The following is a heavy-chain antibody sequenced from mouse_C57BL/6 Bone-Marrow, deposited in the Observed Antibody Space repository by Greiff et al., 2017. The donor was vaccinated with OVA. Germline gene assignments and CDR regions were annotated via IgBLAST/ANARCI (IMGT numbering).Heavy chain of an antibody. V-gene: IGHV1-63*01. CDR2: IYPGGGYT. CDR3: ARSEDGYLLFDY. Sequence: QVQLQQSGAELVRPGTSVKMSCKASGYTFTNYWIGWAKQRPGHGLEWIGDIYPGGGYTNYNEKFKGKATLTADKSSSTAYMQFSSLTSEDSAIYYCARSEDGYLLFDYWGQGTTLAVSS. CDR1: GYTFTNYW. D-gene: IGHD2-3*01. J-gene: IGHJ2*01.